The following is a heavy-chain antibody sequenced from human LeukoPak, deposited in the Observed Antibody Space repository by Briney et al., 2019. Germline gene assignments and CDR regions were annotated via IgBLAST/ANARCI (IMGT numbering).Heavy chain of an antibody. Sequence: SETLSLTCTVSGGSISSYYWSWIRQPPGKGLEFIGEISHSGSTSYNPSLKSRVTISIDTSKNQFSLSLSSVTAADTAVYYCARGRTMPLWGQGTLVTVSS. V-gene: IGHV4-34*01. J-gene: IGHJ4*02. CDR3: ARGRTMPL. D-gene: IGHD2-2*01. CDR1: GGSISSYY. CDR2: ISHSGST.